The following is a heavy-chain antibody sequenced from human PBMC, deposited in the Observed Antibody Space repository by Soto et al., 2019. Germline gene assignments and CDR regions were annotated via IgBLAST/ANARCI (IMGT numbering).Heavy chain of an antibody. CDR3: ARAVDAAMDPLDY. Sequence: GGTLRLSCAASGFDFRKYAMHWVRQSPGKGPEWVAITSDDGDIQYYADSVKGRFTISRDNSKNTLYLQMTTLRSEDAAVYFCARAVDAAMDPLDYWGQGTLVTVSS. CDR1: GFDFRKYA. J-gene: IGHJ4*02. CDR2: TSDDGDIQ. D-gene: IGHD5-18*01. V-gene: IGHV3-30-3*01.